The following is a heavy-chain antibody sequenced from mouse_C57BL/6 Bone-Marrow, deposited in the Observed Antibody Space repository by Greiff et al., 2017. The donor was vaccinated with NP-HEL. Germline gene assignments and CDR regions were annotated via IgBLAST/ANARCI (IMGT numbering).Heavy chain of an antibody. J-gene: IGHJ1*03. D-gene: IGHD1-1*01. Sequence: EVKLVESGGDLVKPGGSLKLSCAASGFTFSSYGMSWVRQTPDKRLEWVATISSGGSYTYYPDSVKGRFTISRDNAKNTLYLQMSSPKSEDTAMYYCARHRATVVAPWFDVWGTGTTVTVSS. CDR3: ARHRATVVAPWFDV. CDR1: GFTFSSYG. V-gene: IGHV5-6*01. CDR2: ISSGGSYT.